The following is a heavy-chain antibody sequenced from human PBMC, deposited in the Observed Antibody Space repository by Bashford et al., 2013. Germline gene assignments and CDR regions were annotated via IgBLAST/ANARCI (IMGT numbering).Heavy chain of an antibody. J-gene: IGHJ4*02. CDR2: ITAYSTTT. D-gene: IGHD2-15*01. Sequence: GSLRLSCAASGFTFANYAMIWVRQAPGKGLEWVSGITAYSTTTSYGDSVKGRFSVSRDNAKNTLYLQMDSLRAEDTAIYYCVTGSSPAYWGQGTLVTVSS. V-gene: IGHV3-23*01. CDR1: GFTFANYA. CDR3: VTGSSPAY.